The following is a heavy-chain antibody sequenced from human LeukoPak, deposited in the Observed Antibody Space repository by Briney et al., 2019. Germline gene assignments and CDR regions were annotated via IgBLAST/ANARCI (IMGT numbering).Heavy chain of an antibody. CDR3: AHSGTTWRSDGTASWFDP. V-gene: IGHV2-5*02. D-gene: IGHD6-13*01. Sequence: SGPTLVKPTQTLTLTCTFSGFSLSTSGVGVGWIRQPPGKALEWLALIYWDDDKRYSPSLKSRLTITKDTSKNQVVLTMTNMDPVDTATYYCAHSGTTWRSDGTASWFDPWGQGTLVTVSS. CDR1: GFSLSTSGVG. CDR2: IYWDDDK. J-gene: IGHJ5*02.